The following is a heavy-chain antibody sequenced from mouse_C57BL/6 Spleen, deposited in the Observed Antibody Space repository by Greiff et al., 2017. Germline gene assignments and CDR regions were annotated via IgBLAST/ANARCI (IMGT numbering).Heavy chain of an antibody. J-gene: IGHJ2*01. CDR3: ASSYYY. Sequence: VQLQQSGPELVKPGASVKISCKASGYAFSSSWMNWVKQRPGKGLEWIGRIYPGDGDTNYNGKFKGKDTLTADKSSSTAYMQLSSLTSEDSAVYFCASSYYYWGQGTTLTVSS. CDR2: IYPGDGDT. D-gene: IGHD6-5*01. CDR1: GYAFSSSW. V-gene: IGHV1-82*01.